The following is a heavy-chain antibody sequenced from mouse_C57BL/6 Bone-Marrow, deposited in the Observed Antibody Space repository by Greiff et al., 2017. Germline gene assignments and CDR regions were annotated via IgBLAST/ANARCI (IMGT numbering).Heavy chain of an antibody. Sequence: VQLQQSGAELVKPGASVKLSCKASGYTFTSYWMHWVKQRPGQGLEWIGMIYPKSGSTNYNEKFKSKATLTVDKSSSTAYMQLSSLTSEDSAVYYCARGAILRSFAYWGRGTRVTVSA. CDR1: GYTFTSYW. CDR3: ARGAILRSFAY. J-gene: IGHJ3*01. CDR2: IYPKSGST. V-gene: IGHV1-64*01. D-gene: IGHD1-1*01.